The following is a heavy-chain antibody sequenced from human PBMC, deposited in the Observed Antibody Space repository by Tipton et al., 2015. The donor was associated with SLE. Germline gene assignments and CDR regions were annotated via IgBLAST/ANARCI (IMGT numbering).Heavy chain of an antibody. D-gene: IGHD3-10*01. CDR1: GGSFSSYF. CDR2: INHSGST. CDR3: ARAGYGIVWFVDS. J-gene: IGHJ4*02. Sequence: TLSLTCAVYGGSFSSYFWSWNLQPPGQGLEWIGEINHSGSTNYNSSLKSRVTISIDTSKNQFSLILSSVTAADTAMYYCARAGYGIVWFVDSWGQGTLVTVSS. V-gene: IGHV4-34*01.